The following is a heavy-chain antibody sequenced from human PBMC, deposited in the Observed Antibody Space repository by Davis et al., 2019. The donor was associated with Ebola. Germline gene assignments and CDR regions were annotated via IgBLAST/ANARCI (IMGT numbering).Heavy chain of an antibody. CDR1: GYTFTGYY. J-gene: IGHJ1*01. Sequence: ASVKVSCKASGYTFTGYYMHWVRQAPGQGLEWMGWINPNSGGTNYAQKFQGRVTMTRDTSISTAYMELSRLRSDDTAVYYCARATTVTTRYFQHWGQGTLVTVSS. D-gene: IGHD4-17*01. V-gene: IGHV1-2*02. CDR2: INPNSGGT. CDR3: ARATTVTTRYFQH.